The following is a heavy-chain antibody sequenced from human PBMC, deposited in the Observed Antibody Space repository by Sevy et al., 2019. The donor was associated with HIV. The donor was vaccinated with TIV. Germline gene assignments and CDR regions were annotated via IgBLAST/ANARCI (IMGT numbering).Heavy chain of an antibody. CDR3: ARVPSTGTYGMDV. D-gene: IGHD4-17*01. CDR2: ISSSSSTI. CDR1: GFTFSTYS. J-gene: IGHJ6*02. V-gene: IGHV3-48*01. Sequence: GGSLRLSCAASGFTFSTYSMNWVRQAPGKGLEWVSYISSSSSTIYYADFLRGRFTISIDNAKNSLYLQINSLRADDTAMYYCARVPSTGTYGMDVWRQGTTVTVSS.